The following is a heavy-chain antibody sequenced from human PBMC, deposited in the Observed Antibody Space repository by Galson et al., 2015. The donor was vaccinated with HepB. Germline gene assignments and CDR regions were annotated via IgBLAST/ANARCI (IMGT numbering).Heavy chain of an antibody. CDR3: ARDLGYSSDWPEAFDI. CDR2: ISGSASTI. D-gene: IGHD6-19*01. V-gene: IGHV3-11*01. Sequence: SLRLSCAGSGFTFSDYYMSWIRQAPGKGLEWISHISGSASTIYYADSVKGRFTISRDNAENSLYLQMNSLRAEDTAVYYCARDLGYSSDWPEAFDIWGQGTMVTVSP. CDR1: GFTFSDYY. J-gene: IGHJ3*02.